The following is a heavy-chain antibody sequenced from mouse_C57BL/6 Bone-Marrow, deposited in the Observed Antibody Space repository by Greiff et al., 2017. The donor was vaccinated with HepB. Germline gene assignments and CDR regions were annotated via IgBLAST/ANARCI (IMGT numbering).Heavy chain of an antibody. J-gene: IGHJ2*01. CDR2: IDPENGDT. CDR3: TTYSNYVAFDY. Sequence: EVQLQQSGAELVRPGASVKLSCTASGSNIKDDYMHWVKQRPEQGLEWIGWIDPENGDTEYASKFQGKATITADTSSNTAYLQLSRLTSEDTAVYYCTTYSNYVAFDYWGQGTTLTVSS. V-gene: IGHV14-4*01. CDR1: GSNIKDDY. D-gene: IGHD2-5*01.